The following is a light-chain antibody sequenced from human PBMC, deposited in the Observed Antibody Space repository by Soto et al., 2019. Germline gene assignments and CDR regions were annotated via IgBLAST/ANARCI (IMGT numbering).Light chain of an antibody. Sequence: DIQMTQSPSTLSASVGDRVSISCRASQTISSWLAWYQQKPGKAPKLLIYKASTLKSGVPSRFSGSGSGTEFTLTISSLQPDDFATYYFQQLFDSPITFGQGTRLEI. CDR2: KAS. CDR1: QTISSW. J-gene: IGKJ5*01. V-gene: IGKV1-5*03. CDR3: QQLFDSPIT.